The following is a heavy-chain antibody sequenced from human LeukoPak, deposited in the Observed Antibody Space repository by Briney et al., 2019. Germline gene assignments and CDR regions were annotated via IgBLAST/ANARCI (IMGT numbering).Heavy chain of an antibody. D-gene: IGHD6-19*01. V-gene: IGHV3-30*02. CDR1: GFTFSSYG. CDR2: IRYDGSNK. CDR3: ARDLVVAGNIPRSPFDY. Sequence: SGGSLRLSCAASGFTFSSYGMHWVRQAPGKGLEWVAFIRYDGSNKYYADSVKGRFTISRDNSKNTLYLQMNSLRAEDTAVYYCARDLVVAGNIPRSPFDYWGQGTLVTVSS. J-gene: IGHJ4*02.